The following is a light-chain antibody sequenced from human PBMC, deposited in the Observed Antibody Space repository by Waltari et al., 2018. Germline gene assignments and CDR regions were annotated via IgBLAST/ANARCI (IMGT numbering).Light chain of an antibody. Sequence: QSALTQPASVSGSPGQSLNISCSGTRRYVGAYNFFHWYQQHPGQPPKVLIYEVTNRPSGVSNRFSASKSGNTASLTISGLQAEDEADYYCASYTSITTVVFGGGTKLTVL. CDR1: RRYVGAYNF. V-gene: IGLV2-14*01. CDR2: EVT. J-gene: IGLJ2*01. CDR3: ASYTSITTVV.